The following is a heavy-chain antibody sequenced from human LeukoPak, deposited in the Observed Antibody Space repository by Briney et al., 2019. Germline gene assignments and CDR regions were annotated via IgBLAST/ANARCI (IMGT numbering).Heavy chain of an antibody. Sequence: ASVKVSCKASGYTFTSYAMNWVRQAPGQGLEWMGWINTNTGNPTYAQGFTGRFVFSLDTSVSTAYLQISSLKAEDTAVYYCAREFAVRYDSSLWDAFDIWGQGTMVTVSS. V-gene: IGHV7-4-1*02. CDR1: GYTFTSYA. D-gene: IGHD3-22*01. CDR3: AREFAVRYDSSLWDAFDI. J-gene: IGHJ3*02. CDR2: INTNTGNP.